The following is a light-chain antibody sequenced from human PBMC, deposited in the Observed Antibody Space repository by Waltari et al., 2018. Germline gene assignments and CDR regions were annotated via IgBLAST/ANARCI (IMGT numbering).Light chain of an antibody. CDR1: QAISSY. V-gene: IGKV1-17*01. Sequence: IQMTQSPSSLSASVGDTVTITCRASQAISSYLNWFQQKPGKAPKLLISAATTLQSGVPSRFSGSGSGTEFTLTISSLQPEDFAAYYCLQHNSYPWTFGQGTKVEIK. J-gene: IGKJ1*01. CDR3: LQHNSYPWT. CDR2: AAT.